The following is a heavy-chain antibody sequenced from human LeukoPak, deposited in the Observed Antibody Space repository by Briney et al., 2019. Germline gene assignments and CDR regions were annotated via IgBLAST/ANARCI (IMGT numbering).Heavy chain of an antibody. CDR1: GFTFSSYG. V-gene: IGHV3-30*02. CDR3: AKDQTFRVEMGTVADD. Sequence: GGSLRLSCAASGFTFSSYGMHWVRQAPGKGLEWVAFIRYDGSNKYYADSVKGRFTISRDNSNNTLYLQMDSLRADDTALYYCAKDQTFRVEMGTVADDWGQGSPVIVSS. D-gene: IGHD2/OR15-2a*01. J-gene: IGHJ4*02. CDR2: IRYDGSNK.